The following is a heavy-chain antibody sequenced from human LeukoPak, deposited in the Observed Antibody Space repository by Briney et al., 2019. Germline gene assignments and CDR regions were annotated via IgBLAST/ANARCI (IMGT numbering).Heavy chain of an antibody. D-gene: IGHD2-2*01. CDR3: ARHRGRFMPLDAFDI. Sequence: GESLKISCKGSGYSFTSYWIGWVRQMPGKGLEWMAIIYPGDSDTRYSPSFQCQVTISADKSISTACLQWSSLKASDTAMYYCARHRGRFMPLDAFDIWGQGTMVTVSS. CDR1: GYSFTSYW. CDR2: IYPGDSDT. J-gene: IGHJ3*02. V-gene: IGHV5-51*01.